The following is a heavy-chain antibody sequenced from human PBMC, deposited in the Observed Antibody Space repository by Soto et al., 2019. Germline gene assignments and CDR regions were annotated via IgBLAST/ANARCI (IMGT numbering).Heavy chain of an antibody. V-gene: IGHV3-74*01. Sequence: GGSLRLSCAGSGFTFTMYWMHWVRQVPGKGPVWVARIYNDGTYADYADSVKGRFTISRDNAKDTLYLQMNDLRAEDSALYHCTRGPRATSAGTSAHWGQGTLVTVSS. CDR2: IYNDGTYA. J-gene: IGHJ4*02. CDR3: TRGPRATSAGTSAH. CDR1: GFTFTMYW. D-gene: IGHD6-13*01.